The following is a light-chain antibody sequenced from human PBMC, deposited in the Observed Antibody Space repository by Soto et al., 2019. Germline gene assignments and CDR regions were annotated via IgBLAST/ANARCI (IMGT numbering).Light chain of an antibody. CDR1: SSDVGTYNY. CDR2: DVS. V-gene: IGLV2-14*01. Sequence: QSALTQPASVSGSPEQSITISCTGTSSDVGTYNYVSWYQHRPGKAPQLMIYDVSYRPSGVSNRFSGSKSANTASLTISGLQAEDEADYYCSSYTTSNTQVFGGGTKLTVL. J-gene: IGLJ3*02. CDR3: SSYTTSNTQV.